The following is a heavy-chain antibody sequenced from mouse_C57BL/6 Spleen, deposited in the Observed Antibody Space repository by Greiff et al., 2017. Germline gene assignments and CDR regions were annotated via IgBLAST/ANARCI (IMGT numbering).Heavy chain of an antibody. V-gene: IGHV3-6*01. J-gene: IGHJ4*01. Sequence: VQLKESGPGLVKPSQSLSLTCSVTGYSITSGYYWNWIRQFPGNKLEWMGYISYDGSNNYNPSLENRISITRDTSKNQFFLKLNSVTTEDTATYYCARVPYCDGSSTRAMDYWGQGTSVTVSS. CDR3: ARVPYCDGSSTRAMDY. CDR2: ISYDGSN. CDR1: GYSITSGYY. D-gene: IGHD1-1*01.